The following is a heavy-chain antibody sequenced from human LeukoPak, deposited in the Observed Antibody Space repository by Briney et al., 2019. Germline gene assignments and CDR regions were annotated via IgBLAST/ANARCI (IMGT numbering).Heavy chain of an antibody. D-gene: IGHD3-3*01. Sequence: QPGGSLRLSCAASGFTFSIYWMHWVRQAPGKGLVWVSRINSDGSSTSYADSVKGRFTISRDNAKNTLCLQMNSLRAEDTAVYYCARDEDWSGYYGAFDIWGQGTMVTVSS. CDR2: INSDGSST. V-gene: IGHV3-74*01. J-gene: IGHJ3*02. CDR1: GFTFSIYW. CDR3: ARDEDWSGYYGAFDI.